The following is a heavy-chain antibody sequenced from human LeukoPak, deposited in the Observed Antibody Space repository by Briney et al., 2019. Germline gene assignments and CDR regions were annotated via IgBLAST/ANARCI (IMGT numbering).Heavy chain of an antibody. J-gene: IGHJ4*02. CDR2: IYYSGST. Sequence: SEALSLTCTVSGGSISSSSYCWGWIRQPPGKGLEWIGSIYYSGSTYYNPSLKSRVTISVDTSKNQFSLKLSSVTAADTAVYYCARQISGWFMIDYWGQGTLVTVSS. CDR3: ARQISGWFMIDY. V-gene: IGHV4-39*01. D-gene: IGHD6-19*01. CDR1: GGSISSSSYC.